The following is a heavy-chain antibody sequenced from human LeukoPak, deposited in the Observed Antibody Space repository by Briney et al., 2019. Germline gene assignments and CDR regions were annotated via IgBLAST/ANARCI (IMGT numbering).Heavy chain of an antibody. J-gene: IGHJ4*02. Sequence: ASVKVSCKASGYTFTSYGISWVRQAPGQGLEWMGWISAYNGNTNYAQKLQGRVTMTRDMSTSTVYVELSSLRSEDTAVYYCARGPHLRFLEWLLGDYWGQGTLVTVSS. CDR3: ARGPHLRFLEWLLGDY. CDR2: ISAYNGNT. V-gene: IGHV1-18*01. CDR1: GYTFTSYG. D-gene: IGHD3-3*01.